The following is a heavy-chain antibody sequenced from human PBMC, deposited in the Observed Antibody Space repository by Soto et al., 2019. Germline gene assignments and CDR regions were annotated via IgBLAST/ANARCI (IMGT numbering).Heavy chain of an antibody. V-gene: IGHV3-30*03. J-gene: IGHJ4*02. CDR3: AIPLVPDSSGYRQFDY. Sequence: QVQLVESGGGVVQPGRSLRLSCAASGFTFSSYGMHWVRQAPGKGLEWVAVISYDGSNKYYADSVKGRFTISRVNSKNTLYLQMNSLRAEDTAVYYCAIPLVPDSSGYRQFDYWGQGTLVTVSS. CDR2: ISYDGSNK. D-gene: IGHD3-22*01. CDR1: GFTFSSYG.